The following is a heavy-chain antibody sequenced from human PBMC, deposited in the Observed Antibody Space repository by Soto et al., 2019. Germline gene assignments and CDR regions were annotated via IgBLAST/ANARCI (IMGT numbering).Heavy chain of an antibody. CDR2: IYPGDSDT. J-gene: IGHJ6*03. V-gene: IGHV5-51*01. CDR1: GYSFTSYW. CDR3: ARSTYYDILTGYYNYYYYYYMDV. D-gene: IGHD3-9*01. Sequence: GESLKISCKGSGYSFTSYWIGWVRQMPGKGLEWMGIIYPGDSDTRYSPSFQGQVTISPDKSISTAYLQWSSLKASDTAMYYCARSTYYDILTGYYNYYYYYYMDVWGKGTTVTVSS.